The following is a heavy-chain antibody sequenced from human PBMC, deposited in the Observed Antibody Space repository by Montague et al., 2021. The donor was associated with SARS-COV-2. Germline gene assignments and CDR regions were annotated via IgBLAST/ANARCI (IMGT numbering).Heavy chain of an antibody. CDR2: IYNRGTT. CDR1: DDSFSHYF. Sequence: SETLSLTCTVSDDSFSHYFWSWIRQPPGKGLEWIGNIYNRGTTNYNPALKSRVSLSIDKSKNQLSLNLTSVTAADTAVYYCARVGTGYSSNLPSYFQHWGLGTLATVSS. CDR3: ARVGTGYSSNLPSYFQH. D-gene: IGHD6-13*01. V-gene: IGHV4-59*01. J-gene: IGHJ1*01.